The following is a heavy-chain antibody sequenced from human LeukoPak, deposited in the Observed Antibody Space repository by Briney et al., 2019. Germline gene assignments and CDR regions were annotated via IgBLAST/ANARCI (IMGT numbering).Heavy chain of an antibody. J-gene: IGHJ4*02. Sequence: ASVKVSCKASGYTFTSYDINWVRQATGQGLEWMGWINPNSGGTNYAQTFQGRVTMTRDTSISTAYMELSRLRSDDTAVYYCARATSIAAAGTSDYWGQGTLVTVSS. V-gene: IGHV1-2*02. CDR1: GYTFTSYD. D-gene: IGHD6-13*01. CDR3: ARATSIAAAGTSDY. CDR2: INPNSGGT.